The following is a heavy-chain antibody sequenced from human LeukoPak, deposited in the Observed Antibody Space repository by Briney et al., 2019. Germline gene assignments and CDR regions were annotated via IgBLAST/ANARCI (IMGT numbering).Heavy chain of an antibody. D-gene: IGHD2-2*01. V-gene: IGHV3-21*01. CDR2: ISDSSTYI. Sequence: GGSLRLSCAASGFTFSSYWVSWVRQAPGKGLEWVSSISDSSTYIYYADSVRGRFTISRDNARNSLYLQMNSLRAEDTAVYYCARDGRHCSSSNCYLDSWGQGTLVTVSS. CDR3: ARDGRHCSSSNCYLDS. CDR1: GFTFSSYW. J-gene: IGHJ4*02.